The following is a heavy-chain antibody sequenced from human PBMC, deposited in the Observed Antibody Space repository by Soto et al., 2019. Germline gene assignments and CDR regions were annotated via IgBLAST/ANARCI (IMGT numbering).Heavy chain of an antibody. CDR3: AKRLGGYGEGVLDI. CDR2: ISGSGDNT. Sequence: EVQLLESGGGLVQPGGSLRLSCAASGFTFSNYDMNWVRLAPGKGLEWVSGISGSGDNTYYAASVKGHFSISRDNSKNTLYLQVNSLRAEDTALYYCAKRLGGYGEGVLDIWGQGTMVTVSS. J-gene: IGHJ3*02. V-gene: IGHV3-23*01. CDR1: GFTFSNYD. D-gene: IGHD4-17*01.